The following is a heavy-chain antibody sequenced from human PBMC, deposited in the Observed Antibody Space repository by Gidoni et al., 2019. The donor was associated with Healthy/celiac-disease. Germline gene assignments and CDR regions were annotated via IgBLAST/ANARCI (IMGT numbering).Heavy chain of an antibody. D-gene: IGHD2-15*01. J-gene: IGHJ4*02. CDR1: GFTFSSYA. Sequence: EVQLLESGGGLVQPGGSLRLSCAASGFTFSSYAMGWVRQAPGQGREWVSAISGSGGSTYYADSVKGRFTISRDNSKNTLYLQMNSLRAEDTAVYYCAKVDIVVVVAAPFDYWGQGTLVTVSS. CDR3: AKVDIVVVVAAPFDY. V-gene: IGHV3-23*01. CDR2: ISGSGGST.